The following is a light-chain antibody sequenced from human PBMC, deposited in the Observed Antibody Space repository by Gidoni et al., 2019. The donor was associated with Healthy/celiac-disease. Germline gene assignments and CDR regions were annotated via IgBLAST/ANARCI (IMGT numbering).Light chain of an antibody. CDR3: QQSYSTPLT. CDR1: QSLSSY. J-gene: IGKJ4*01. V-gene: IGKV1-39*01. CDR2: AAS. Sequence: IQMTQSPSSLSASVGDRVTITCRASQSLSSYLNWYQQKPGQAPKLVIYAASSLQSGVPSRFSGSGSGTDFTLNISSLQPEDVATYYCQQSYSTPLTFXGXTKVEIK.